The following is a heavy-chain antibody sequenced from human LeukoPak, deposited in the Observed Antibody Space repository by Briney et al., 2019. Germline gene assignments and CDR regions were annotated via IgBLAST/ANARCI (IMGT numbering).Heavy chain of an antibody. CDR1: GFTFSSYG. J-gene: IGHJ4*02. Sequence: SGGSLRLSCAASGFTFSSYGMHWVRQAPGKGLEWVAFIRYDGSNKYYADSVKGRFTISRDNSKNTLYLQMDSLRAEDTAVYYCAKDGNKFGSQYSSGSYYGDYWGQGTLVTVSS. V-gene: IGHV3-30*02. D-gene: IGHD3-10*01. CDR2: IRYDGSNK. CDR3: AKDGNKFGSQYSSGSYYGDY.